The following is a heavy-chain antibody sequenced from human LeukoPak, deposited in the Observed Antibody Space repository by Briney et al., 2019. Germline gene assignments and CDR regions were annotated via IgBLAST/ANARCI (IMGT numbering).Heavy chain of an antibody. CDR1: GFTFSSYS. CDR2: ISSSSSYI. CDR3: ARGYGSGSYDYYYYGMDV. V-gene: IGHV3-21*01. D-gene: IGHD3-10*01. Sequence: GGSLRLSCAASGFTFSSYSMNWVRQAPGKGREWVSSISSSSSYIYYADSVKGRFTISRDNAKNSLYLQMHSLRAEDTAVYYCARGYGSGSYDYYYYGMDVWGQGTTVTVSS. J-gene: IGHJ6*02.